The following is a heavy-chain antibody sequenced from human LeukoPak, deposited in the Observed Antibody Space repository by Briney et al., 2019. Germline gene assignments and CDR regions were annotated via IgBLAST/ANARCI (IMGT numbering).Heavy chain of an antibody. V-gene: IGHV3-23*01. D-gene: IGHD2-2*01. CDR1: GFTFSSYA. CDR3: ATKGRGYCSSTSCPLFDY. CDR2: ISGSGGST. J-gene: IGHJ4*02. Sequence: GGSLRLSCAASGFTFSSYAMSWVRQAPGKGLEWVSAISGSGGSTYYADSVKGRFTISRDNSKNTLYLQMNSLRAEDTGVYYCATKGRGYCSSTSCPLFDYWGQGTLVTVSS.